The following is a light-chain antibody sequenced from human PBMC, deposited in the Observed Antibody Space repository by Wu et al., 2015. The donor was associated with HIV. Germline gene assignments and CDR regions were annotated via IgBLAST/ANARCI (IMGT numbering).Light chain of an antibody. CDR1: QAISSY. J-gene: IGKJ5*01. V-gene: IGKV1-9*01. CDR3: QRGIT. CDR2: AAS. Sequence: DIQLTQSPSFLSASVGNRVSITCRASQAISSYLAWYQQKPGKAPKLLIFAASTLYSGVPSRFSGSGSETEFTLTISSLQPEDSATYFCQRGITFGQGTRLEIK.